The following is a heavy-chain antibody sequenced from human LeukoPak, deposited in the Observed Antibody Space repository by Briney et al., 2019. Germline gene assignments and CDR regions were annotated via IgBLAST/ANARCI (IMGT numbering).Heavy chain of an antibody. V-gene: IGHV3-7*01. CDR3: ARDRDDYGDYEHDY. CDR1: GFTFSSYW. J-gene: IGHJ4*02. D-gene: IGHD4-17*01. Sequence: GGSLRLSCAASGFTFSSYWMSWVRRAPGKGLEWVANIKQDGSEKYYVDSVKGRFTISRDNAKNSLYLQMNSLRAEDTAVYYCARDRDDYGDYEHDYWGQGTLVTVSS. CDR2: IKQDGSEK.